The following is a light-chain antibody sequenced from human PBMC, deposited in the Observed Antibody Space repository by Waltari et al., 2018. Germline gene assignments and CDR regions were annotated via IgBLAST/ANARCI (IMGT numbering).Light chain of an antibody. CDR2: EVT. CDR3: TSYAGSDKLL. CDR1: SSDVGTYNF. V-gene: IGLV2-8*01. Sequence: QSALTQPPSASGYPGQSVTISCTGSSSDVGTYNFASWYQQHPGKAPKLMIYEVTKRPSGVPDRFSGSKSGNTASLSVSGLQAEDEADYYCTSYAGSDKLLFGGGTKLTVL. J-gene: IGLJ3*02.